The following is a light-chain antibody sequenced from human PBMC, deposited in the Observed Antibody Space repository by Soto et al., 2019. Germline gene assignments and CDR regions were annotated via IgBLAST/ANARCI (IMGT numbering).Light chain of an antibody. CDR2: XXX. J-gene: IGLJ1*01. CDR1: SSDVGGYNY. Sequence: QSALTQPASVSGSPGQSITISCTGTSSDVGGYNYVSWSQQPPGKAPTLLISXXXXXXXXXXXXXXGXKSGNTASLTISGXXAEXXXXXYCCSYTSSSAYVFGTGTKLTVL. V-gene: IGLV2-14*03. CDR3: CSYTSSSAYV.